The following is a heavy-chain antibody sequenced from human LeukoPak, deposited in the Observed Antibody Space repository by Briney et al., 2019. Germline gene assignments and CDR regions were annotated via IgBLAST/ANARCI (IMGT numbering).Heavy chain of an antibody. CDR2: INPNSGGT. CDR3: ARGYCSSTSCRSSNHDY. D-gene: IGHD2-2*01. V-gene: IGHV1-2*02. Sequence: ASVKVSCKASGYTFTGYYMHWARQAPGQGLAWMGWINPNSGGTNYAQKFQGRVTMTRDTSISTAYMELSRLRSDDTAVYYCARGYCSSTSCRSSNHDYWGQGALVTVSS. J-gene: IGHJ4*02. CDR1: GYTFTGYY.